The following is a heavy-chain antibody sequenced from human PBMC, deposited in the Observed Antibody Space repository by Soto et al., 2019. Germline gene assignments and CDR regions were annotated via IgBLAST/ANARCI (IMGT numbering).Heavy chain of an antibody. Sequence: EVQLVESGGGLVQPGGSLRLSCAASGFTFSTYSLNWVRQAPGKGLEWVSYISSSSVTINYADSVKGRFTISRDNDKNSLYLQMNSLRDEDTAVYYCARDRLGCSGGGCYSGYYGMDVWGQGTTVTVSS. V-gene: IGHV3-48*02. J-gene: IGHJ6*02. CDR1: GFTFSTYS. CDR3: ARDRLGCSGGGCYSGYYGMDV. CDR2: ISSSSVTI. D-gene: IGHD2-15*01.